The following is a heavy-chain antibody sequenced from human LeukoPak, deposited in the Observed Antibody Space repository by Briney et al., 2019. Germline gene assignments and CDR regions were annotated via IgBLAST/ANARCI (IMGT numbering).Heavy chain of an antibody. CDR3: ARQTTDWSGYYYFDY. Sequence: HPGGSLRLSCAASGFTVSSTYLSWVRQAPGKGLEWLSLIHSGGGTYYADSVKGRFTTSRDNSKNTLYLQMNSLRAGDTAVYYCARQTTDWSGYYYFDYWGQGILVTVSS. V-gene: IGHV3-53*01. D-gene: IGHD3-3*01. CDR2: IHSGGGT. CDR1: GFTVSSTY. J-gene: IGHJ4*02.